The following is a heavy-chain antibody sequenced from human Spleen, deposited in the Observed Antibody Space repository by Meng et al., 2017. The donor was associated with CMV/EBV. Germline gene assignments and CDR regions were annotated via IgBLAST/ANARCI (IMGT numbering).Heavy chain of an antibody. Sequence: LSLTCAASGFTFDDYAMHWVRQAPGKGLEWVSGITWSSNNIAYADSVKGRFTISRDNANYSLYLQMNSLRVDDTALYYCAKERNGWTYFFGAFDYWGQGTLVTVSS. CDR2: ITWSSNNI. D-gene: IGHD3-16*01. CDR1: GFTFDDYA. CDR3: AKERNGWTYFFGAFDY. J-gene: IGHJ4*02. V-gene: IGHV3-9*01.